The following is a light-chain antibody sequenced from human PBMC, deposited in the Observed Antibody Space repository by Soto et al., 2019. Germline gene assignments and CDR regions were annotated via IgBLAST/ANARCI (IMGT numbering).Light chain of an antibody. CDR1: QSLVSNH. CDR3: QQYEIAPKT. V-gene: IGKV3-20*01. CDR2: GAS. Sequence: EIVLTQSPGTLSLSPGERATLSCRASQSLVSNHLAWYQQKPGQAPRLLIYGASSRATGIPDRFSGSGSGTDFTFSISRVEPEDFAVYYCQQYEIAPKTFGQGTKVDIK. J-gene: IGKJ1*01.